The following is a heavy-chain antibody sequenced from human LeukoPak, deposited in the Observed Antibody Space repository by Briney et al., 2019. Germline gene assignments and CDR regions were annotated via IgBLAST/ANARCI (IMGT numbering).Heavy chain of an antibody. J-gene: IGHJ6*03. CDR3: ARDEGSRRGYYYMDV. V-gene: IGHV3-11*01. CDR2: ISSSGSTI. Sequence: GGSLRLSCAASGFTFSDYYMSWIRQAPGKGLEWVAYISSSGSTIYYAGSVKGRFTISRDNAKNSLYLQMNSLRAEDTAVYYCARDEGSRRGYYYMDVWGKGTTVTVSS. D-gene: IGHD3-10*01. CDR1: GFTFSDYY.